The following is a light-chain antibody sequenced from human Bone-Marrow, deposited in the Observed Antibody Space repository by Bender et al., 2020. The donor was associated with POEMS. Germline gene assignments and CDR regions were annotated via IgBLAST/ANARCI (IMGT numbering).Light chain of an antibody. CDR3: QVWDSGSDPWV. Sequence: SFELTQPPSVSVSPGQTATLTCSGEKLQGNSACWYQQQPGQSPVLVIYQDRKRPSGISERFSGSKSGNTATLTISRVEAGDEADYFCQVWDSGSDPWVFGTGTKVTVL. CDR1: KLQGNS. CDR2: QDR. V-gene: IGLV3-1*01. J-gene: IGLJ1*01.